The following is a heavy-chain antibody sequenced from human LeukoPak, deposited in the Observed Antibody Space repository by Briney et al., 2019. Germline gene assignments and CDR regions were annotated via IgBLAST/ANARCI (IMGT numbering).Heavy chain of an antibody. J-gene: IGHJ4*02. CDR2: IKQDGSEK. V-gene: IGHV3-7*04. D-gene: IGHD2-2*01. Sequence: GGSLRLSCAASGVTFSSYWMSWVRQAPGKGLEWVANIKQDGSEKYYVDSVKGRFTISRDNAKNSLYLQMNSLRAEDTAVYYCARGARTCDYWGQGTLVTVSS. CDR3: ARGARTCDY. CDR1: GVTFSSYW.